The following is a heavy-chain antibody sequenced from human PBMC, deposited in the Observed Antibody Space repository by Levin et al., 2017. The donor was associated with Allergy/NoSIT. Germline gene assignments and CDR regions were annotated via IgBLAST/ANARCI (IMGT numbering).Heavy chain of an antibody. D-gene: IGHD3-3*01. CDR2: IYPSDSDS. V-gene: IGHV5-51*01. CDR1: GYNFYTFW. J-gene: IGHJ4*02. CDR3: ARLRPDDYDYWSGYYGTSLFDY. Sequence: GESLKISCQLSGYNFYTFWIGWVRQMPGKGLEWMGIIYPSDSDSRYNPSFQGHVTFSVDKATSTAYLQWSRLTTSDSAMYFCARLRPDDYDYWSGYYGTSLFDYWGQGTLVTVSS.